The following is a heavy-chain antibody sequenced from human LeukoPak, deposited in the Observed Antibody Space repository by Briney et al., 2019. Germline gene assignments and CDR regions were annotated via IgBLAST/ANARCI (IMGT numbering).Heavy chain of an antibody. V-gene: IGHV3-7*01. CDR3: ARDPRYGSGIT. J-gene: IGHJ5*02. D-gene: IGHD3-10*01. Sequence: PGGSLRLSCTASGFTFSNFWMGWVRQAPGKGLEWVANIKQDETEKFYLGSVKGRFTISRDNAKNPLYLQMNSLRAEDTAVYYCARDPRYGSGITWGQGTLVTVSS. CDR2: IKQDETEK. CDR1: GFTFSNFW.